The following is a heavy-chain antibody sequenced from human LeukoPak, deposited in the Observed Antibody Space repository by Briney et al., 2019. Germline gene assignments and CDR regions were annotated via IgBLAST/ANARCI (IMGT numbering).Heavy chain of an antibody. CDR1: GYTFTGYY. D-gene: IGHD3-10*01. J-gene: IGHJ4*02. CDR2: INPNSGGT. CDR3: ARGSSGFGETFDY. V-gene: IGHV1-2*02. Sequence: ASVKVSCKASGYTFTGYYMHWVRQAPGQGLEWMGWINPNSGGTNYAQKFQGRVTMTRDTSISTAYMELSRLRSDDTAVYYCARGSSGFGETFDYWGQGTLVTVSS.